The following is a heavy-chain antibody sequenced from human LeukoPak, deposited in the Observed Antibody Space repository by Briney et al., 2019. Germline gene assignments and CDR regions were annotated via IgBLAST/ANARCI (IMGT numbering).Heavy chain of an antibody. CDR3: ARGIGAADF. J-gene: IGHJ4*02. CDR2: IYQSGTS. Sequence: SETLSLTCAVSGGSIGSRNWWSWVRQPPGKGLQWIGEIYQSGTSIYNPSLRSRVTMSVDKSKDQLSLKLSSVTAADTAVYYCARGIGAADFWGQGILVTVSS. CDR1: GGSIGSRNW. D-gene: IGHD3-16*01. V-gene: IGHV4-4*02.